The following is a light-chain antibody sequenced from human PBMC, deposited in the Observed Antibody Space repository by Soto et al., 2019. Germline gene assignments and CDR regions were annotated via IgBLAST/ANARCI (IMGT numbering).Light chain of an antibody. V-gene: IGKV3-20*01. J-gene: IGKJ5*01. CDR1: QSVSSK. CDR2: GAS. CDR3: QQYGSSLIT. Sequence: EIVMTQSPATLSVSPGERATLSCRASQSVSSKLAWYQRKPGQAPRLLIYGASSRATGIPDRFSGSGSGTDFTLTISRLEPEDFAVYYCQQYGSSLITFGQGTRLEIK.